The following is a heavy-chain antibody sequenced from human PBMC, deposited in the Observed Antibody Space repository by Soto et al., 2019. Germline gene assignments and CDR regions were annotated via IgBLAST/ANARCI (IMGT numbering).Heavy chain of an antibody. CDR3: AVGGYREIVVGTDDFDI. J-gene: IGHJ3*02. CDR2: IYYSGST. CDR1: GGSISSGDYY. D-gene: IGHD3-22*01. V-gene: IGHV4-30-4*01. Sequence: QVQLQESGPGLVKPSQTLSLTCTVSGGSISSGDYYWSWIRQPPGKGLEWIGYIYYSGSTYYNPSLMSRVTISVDTFKNQFSLRLSSVAAADTVVYYCAVGGYREIVVGTDDFDIWGQGTMVTVSS.